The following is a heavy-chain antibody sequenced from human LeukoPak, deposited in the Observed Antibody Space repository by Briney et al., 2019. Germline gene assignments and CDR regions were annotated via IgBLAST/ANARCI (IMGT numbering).Heavy chain of an antibody. D-gene: IGHD3-10*01. CDR1: GGSFSGYY. CDR3: ARRTGSGSYYNVLYYYYYYMDV. J-gene: IGHJ6*03. Sequence: SETLSLTCAVYGGSFSGYYWSWIRQPPGKGLEWIGEINHSGSTNYNPSLKSQVTISVDTSKNQFSLKLSSVTAADTAVYYCARRTGSGSYYNVLYYYYYYMDVWGKGTTVTVSS. CDR2: INHSGST. V-gene: IGHV4-34*01.